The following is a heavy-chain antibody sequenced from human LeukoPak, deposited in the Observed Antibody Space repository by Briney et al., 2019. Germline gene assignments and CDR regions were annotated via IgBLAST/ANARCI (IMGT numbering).Heavy chain of an antibody. CDR1: GFTFSSYG. CDR3: LTRSLVAVSGNSYMDV. D-gene: IGHD6-19*01. Sequence: QPGGSLRLSCAASGFTFSSYGMHWVRQAPGKGLEWVAFIRYDGSNKYYADSVKGRFTISRDSSKNTLYLQMNSLRVEDTAVYYCLTRSLVAVSGNSYMDVWGKGTTVSVSS. CDR2: IRYDGSNK. V-gene: IGHV3-30*02. J-gene: IGHJ6*03.